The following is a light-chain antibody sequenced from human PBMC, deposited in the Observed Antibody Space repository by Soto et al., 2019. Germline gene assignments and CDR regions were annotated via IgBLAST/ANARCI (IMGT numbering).Light chain of an antibody. CDR3: SSYTRSSTRV. J-gene: IGLJ2*01. CDR1: SSNIGSNY. Sequence: QSVLTQPPSASGTPGQRVNISCSGSSSNIGSNYVYWYRQFPGTAPKLLIQRNNQRPSGVPARFSGSKSGTSASLAISGLRAEDEADYYCSSYTRSSTRVFGGGTKLTVL. CDR2: RNN. V-gene: IGLV1-47*01.